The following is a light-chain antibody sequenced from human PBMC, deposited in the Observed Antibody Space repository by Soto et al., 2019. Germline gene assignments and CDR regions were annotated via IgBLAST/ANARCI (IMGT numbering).Light chain of an antibody. CDR1: QSVSSSY. Sequence: EIVLTQSPGTLSLSPGERATLSCRASQSVSSSYLAWYQQKPGQAPRLLSYGASSRATGSPDRFSGSGSGTDFTLTISRLEPEDFAVYYCQQYGSSPVYTFGQGIKLEIK. CDR3: QQYGSSPVYT. J-gene: IGKJ2*01. CDR2: GAS. V-gene: IGKV3-20*01.